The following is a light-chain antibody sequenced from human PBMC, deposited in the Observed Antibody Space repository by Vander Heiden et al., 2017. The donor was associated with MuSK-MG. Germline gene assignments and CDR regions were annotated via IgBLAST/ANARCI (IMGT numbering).Light chain of an antibody. CDR2: AAS. V-gene: IGKV1-39*01. J-gene: IGKJ1*01. Sequence: DIQMTQSPSSLSASVVDRVTITGRASQSISSYLNWYQQKPGKAPKLLIYAASSLQSGVPSRFRGSGSGTDFTLTISSLQTEDFATYYCQQSYSTLWTFGQGTKVEIK. CDR3: QQSYSTLWT. CDR1: QSISSY.